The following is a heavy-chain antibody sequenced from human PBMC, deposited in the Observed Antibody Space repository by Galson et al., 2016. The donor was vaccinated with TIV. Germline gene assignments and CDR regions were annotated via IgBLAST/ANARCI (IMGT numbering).Heavy chain of an antibody. Sequence: SLRLSCAASGMSLTHYTMSWVRQAPGKGLEWVSTIGDVDGGTFYVSSVRGRFTVSRDDSKNMVFLQMNSLRVTDAATYSCAKPDGPDLWGQGTLVTVSS. J-gene: IGHJ5*02. CDR3: AKPDGPDL. D-gene: IGHD1-14*01. CDR2: IGDVDGGT. V-gene: IGHV3-23*01. CDR1: GMSLTHYT.